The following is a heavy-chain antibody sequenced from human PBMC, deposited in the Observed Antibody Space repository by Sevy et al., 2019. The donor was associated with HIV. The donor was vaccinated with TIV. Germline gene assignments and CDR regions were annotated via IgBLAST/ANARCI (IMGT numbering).Heavy chain of an antibody. D-gene: IGHD2-15*01. CDR2: ISAYNGNT. Sequence: ASVKVSCRASGYTFTNYGISWVRQAPGQGLEWMGWISAYNGNTNYAQKFQGRVTMTTDTSTNTAYMDLRSLRSDDTAVYYWAGDLRYWGGFDYWGQGTLVTVSS. CDR1: GYTFTNYG. V-gene: IGHV1-18*01. J-gene: IGHJ4*02. CDR3: AGDLRYWGGFDY.